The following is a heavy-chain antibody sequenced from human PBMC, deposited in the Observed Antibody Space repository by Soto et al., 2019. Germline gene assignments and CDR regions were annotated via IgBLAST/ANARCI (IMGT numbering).Heavy chain of an antibody. V-gene: IGHV4-61*01. Sequence: QVQLQESGPGLVKPSETLSLTCTVSGGSVSSGSYYWSWIRQPPGKGLEWIGYIYYSGSTNYNPSLKRRVTISVDTSKNQFSLKLSSVTAADTAVYYCAGLYYYDSSGYLPRNWYFDLWGRGTLVTVSS. CDR3: AGLYYYDSSGYLPRNWYFDL. D-gene: IGHD3-22*01. J-gene: IGHJ2*01. CDR1: GGSVSSGSYY. CDR2: IYYSGST.